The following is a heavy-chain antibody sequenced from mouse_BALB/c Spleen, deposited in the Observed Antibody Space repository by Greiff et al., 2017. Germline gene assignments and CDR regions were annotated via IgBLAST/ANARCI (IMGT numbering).Heavy chain of an antibody. J-gene: IGHJ4*01. V-gene: IGHV1-80*01. CDR2: IYPGDGDT. CDR1: GYAFSSYW. Sequence: QVQLQQSGAELVRPGSSVKISCKASGYAFSSYWMNWVKQRPGQGLEWIGQIYPGDGDTNYNGKFKGKATLTADKSSSTAYMQLSSLTSEDSAVYFCARKGAYDYDGGGLYAMDYWGQGTSVTVSS. CDR3: ARKGAYDYDGGGLYAMDY. D-gene: IGHD2-4*01.